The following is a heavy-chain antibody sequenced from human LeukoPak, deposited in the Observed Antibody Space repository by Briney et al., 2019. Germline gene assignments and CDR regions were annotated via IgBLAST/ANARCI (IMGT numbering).Heavy chain of an antibody. CDR1: GGATSSSNYY. Sequence: SETLSLTCTVSGGATSSSNYYWAWIRQPPGKGLEWLGSVLYSGTTHYNPSLKSRVTISIDTSKNQFSLKLSSVTAADTAVYYCARRRNWLDPWGQGTLVTVSS. V-gene: IGHV4-39*01. CDR3: ARRRNWLDP. CDR2: VLYSGTT. J-gene: IGHJ5*02.